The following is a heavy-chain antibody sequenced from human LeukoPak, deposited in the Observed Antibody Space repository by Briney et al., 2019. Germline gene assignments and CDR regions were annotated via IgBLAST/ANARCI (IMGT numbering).Heavy chain of an antibody. Sequence: SETLSHTCSVSGYSISSGYYWGWIRQPPGKGLEWIGSIYHSGSTYYNPSLKSRVTISVDTSKNQFSLELSSVTAADTAVYYCAREVGYYYYMDVWGKGATVTVSS. D-gene: IGHD2-2*01. V-gene: IGHV4-38-2*02. CDR3: AREVGYYYYMDV. CDR1: GYSISSGYY. CDR2: IYHSGST. J-gene: IGHJ6*03.